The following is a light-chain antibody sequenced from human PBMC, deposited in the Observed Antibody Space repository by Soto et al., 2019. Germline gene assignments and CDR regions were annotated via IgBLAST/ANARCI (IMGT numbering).Light chain of an antibody. J-gene: IGLJ1*01. CDR1: VLGDKY. CDR2: HDN. Sequence: SYELTQPPSLSVSPGQTASIACSGDVLGDKYASWYQQKPGQSPVLVIYHDNRRPSGIPERFSGSTSGNTATLTISGAQAMDEADYYCQAWASTTGVFGTGTKLTVL. CDR3: QAWASTTGV. V-gene: IGLV3-1*01.